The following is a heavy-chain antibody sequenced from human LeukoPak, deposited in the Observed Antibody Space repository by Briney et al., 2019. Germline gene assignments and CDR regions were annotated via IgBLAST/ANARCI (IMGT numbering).Heavy chain of an antibody. J-gene: IGHJ5*02. CDR2: IADSGGAT. Sequence: GGSLRLSWEASGFTFNGYAMSWVGQAPGKGLEWVSAIADSGGATLYADSVKGRFTISRDNSGNTLYLQMNYLRAEYTAVYFCARCQAYCTNNWFDPWGQGTLVTVSS. D-gene: IGHD2-8*01. V-gene: IGHV3-23*01. CDR3: ARCQAYCTNNWFDP. CDR1: GFTFNGYA.